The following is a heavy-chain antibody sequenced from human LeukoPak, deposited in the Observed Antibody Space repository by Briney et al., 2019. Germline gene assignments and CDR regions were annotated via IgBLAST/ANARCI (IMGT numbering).Heavy chain of an antibody. V-gene: IGHV3-21*06. J-gene: IGHJ3*02. Sequence: KPGGSLRLSCAASGFSFSSYGMSWVRQAPGKGLEWVSSISSSSSHIYYADSVKGRFTISRDNAKNSLYLQMSSLRVEDTAVFYCVRAWGGGSYSDAFDIWGQGTMVTVSS. CDR1: GFSFSSYG. CDR3: VRAWGGGSYSDAFDI. CDR2: ISSSSSHI. D-gene: IGHD1-26*01.